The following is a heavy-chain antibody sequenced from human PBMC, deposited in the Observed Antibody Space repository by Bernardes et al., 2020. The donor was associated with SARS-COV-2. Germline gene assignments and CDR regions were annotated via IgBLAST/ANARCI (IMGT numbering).Heavy chain of an antibody. CDR3: ARFRAYSSSWGQGAYYHYGMDV. CDR1: GGSISSYY. D-gene: IGHD6-13*01. V-gene: IGHV4-59*01. CDR2: IYYSGST. Sequence: SETLSLTCTVSGGSISSYYWSWIRQPPGKGLEWIGYIYYSGSTNYNPSLKSRVTISVDTSKNQFSLKLSSVTAADTAVYYCARFRAYSSSWGQGAYYHYGMDVWGQGTTVTVSS. J-gene: IGHJ6*02.